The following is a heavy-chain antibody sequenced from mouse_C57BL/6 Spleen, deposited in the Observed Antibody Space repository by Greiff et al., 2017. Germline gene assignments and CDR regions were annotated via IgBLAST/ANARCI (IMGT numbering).Heavy chain of an antibody. CDR1: GYTFTSYW. CDR2: IDPSDSYT. Sequence: QVQLQQPGAELVKPGASVKLSCKASGYTFTSYWMQWVKQRPGQGLEWIGEIDPSDSYTNYNQKFKGKATLTVDTSSSTAYMQLSSLTSEDSAVYYCARKRRELFYAMDYWGQGTSVTVSS. CDR3: ARKRRELFYAMDY. V-gene: IGHV1-50*01. J-gene: IGHJ4*01.